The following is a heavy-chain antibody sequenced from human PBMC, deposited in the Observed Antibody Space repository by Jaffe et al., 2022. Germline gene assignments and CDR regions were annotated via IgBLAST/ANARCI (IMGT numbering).Heavy chain of an antibody. D-gene: IGHD4-17*01. V-gene: IGHV1-8*01. Sequence: QVQLVQSGAEVKKPGASVKVSCKASGYTFTSYDINWVRQATGQGLEWMGWMNPNSGNTGYAQKFQGRVTMTRNTSISTAYMELSSLRSEDTAVYYCARGMVMGDDYGDYEAFDIWGQGTMVTVSS. CDR1: GYTFTSYD. J-gene: IGHJ3*02. CDR3: ARGMVMGDDYGDYEAFDI. CDR2: MNPNSGNT.